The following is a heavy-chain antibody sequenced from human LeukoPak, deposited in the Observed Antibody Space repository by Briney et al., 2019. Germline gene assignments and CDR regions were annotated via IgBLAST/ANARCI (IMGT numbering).Heavy chain of an antibody. CDR1: GFTFSNHW. CDR3: ARLMGTVTTYDY. Sequence: GGSLRLSCAASGFTFSNHWMSWVRQAPGKGLEWVASITPDGSGDYYMDSVKGRFTISRDNAENSLYLQMNSPGAEDTAVYYCARLMGTVTTYDYWGQGTLVTVSS. D-gene: IGHD1-7*01. J-gene: IGHJ4*02. V-gene: IGHV3-7*01. CDR2: ITPDGSGD.